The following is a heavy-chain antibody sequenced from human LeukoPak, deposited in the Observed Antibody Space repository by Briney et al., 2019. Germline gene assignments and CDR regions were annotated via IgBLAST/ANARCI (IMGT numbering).Heavy chain of an antibody. J-gene: IGHJ5*02. V-gene: IGHV6-1*01. CDR3: ARAPWYSSGWYGSDL. D-gene: IGHD6-19*01. CDR2: TYYRSKWYS. Sequence: SQTLSLTCAISGDSVSRNTAGWNWIRQSPSRGLEWLGRTYYRSKWYSDFAPSVRNRITINPDTSKNQFSLKLTSVTAADTAVYYCARAPWYSSGWYGSDLWGQGTLVTVSS. CDR1: GDSVSRNTAG.